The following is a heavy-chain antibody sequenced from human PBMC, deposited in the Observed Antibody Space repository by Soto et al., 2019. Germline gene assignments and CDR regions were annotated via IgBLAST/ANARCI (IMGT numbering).Heavy chain of an antibody. CDR2: ISSSSSYI. D-gene: IGHD4-17*01. Sequence: PGGSLRLSCAASGFTFSSYIMNWVRQAPGKGLEWVSSISSSSSYIYYADSVKGRFTISRDNAKNSLYLQMNSLRAEDTAVYYCAPVSKTSPYGDYSRRYYYYGMDVWGQGTTVTVSS. J-gene: IGHJ6*02. CDR3: APVSKTSPYGDYSRRYYYYGMDV. V-gene: IGHV3-21*01. CDR1: GFTFSSYI.